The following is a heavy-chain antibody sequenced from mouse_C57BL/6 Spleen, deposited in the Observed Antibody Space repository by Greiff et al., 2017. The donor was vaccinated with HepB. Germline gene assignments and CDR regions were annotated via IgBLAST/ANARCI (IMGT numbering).Heavy chain of an antibody. V-gene: IGHV5-17*01. CDR1: GFTFSDYG. Sequence: EVKVEESGGGLVKPGGSLKISCAASGFTFSDYGMHWVRQAPEKGLEWVAYISSGSSTIYYADTVKGRFTISRDNAKNTLFLQMTSLRSEDTAMYYCAKLGRVMDYWGKGTSVTVSS. CDR2: ISSGSSTI. J-gene: IGHJ4*01. D-gene: IGHD4-1*01. CDR3: AKLGRVMDY.